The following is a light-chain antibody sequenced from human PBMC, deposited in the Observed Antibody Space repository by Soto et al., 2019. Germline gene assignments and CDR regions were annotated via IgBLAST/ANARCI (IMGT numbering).Light chain of an antibody. CDR2: AAS. V-gene: IGKV1-12*01. J-gene: IGKJ1*01. CDR1: QGISSW. Sequence: DIQMTQSPSSVSASVGDRVTITCRASQGISSWLAWYHQKPGKAPKLLIYAASSLQSAVPSRFSGSGSGTDFTLTISSLQPEDFATYYCQQANSPWTFGQGTKVEI. CDR3: QQANSPWT.